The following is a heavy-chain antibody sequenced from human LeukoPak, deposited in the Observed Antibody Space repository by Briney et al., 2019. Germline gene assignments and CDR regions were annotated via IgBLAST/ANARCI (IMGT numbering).Heavy chain of an antibody. D-gene: IGHD5-24*01. J-gene: IGHJ3*02. V-gene: IGHV1-18*01. CDR3: ASAVTEDGYSAFDI. Sequence: GASVKVSCKASGYTFTSYGISWVRQPPGQGVEWMGWISAYNGNTNYAQKLQGRVTMTTDTSTSTAYMELRSLRSDDTAVYYCASAVTEDGYSAFDIWGQGTMVTVSS. CDR1: GYTFTSYG. CDR2: ISAYNGNT.